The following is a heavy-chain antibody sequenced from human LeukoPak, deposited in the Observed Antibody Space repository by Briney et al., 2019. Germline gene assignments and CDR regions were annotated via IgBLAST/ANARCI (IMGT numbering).Heavy chain of an antibody. V-gene: IGHV4-34*01. CDR1: GGSFSGYY. CDR3: ARHLFYGDAPGY. D-gene: IGHD4-17*01. J-gene: IGHJ4*02. CDR2: INHSGST. Sequence: SETLSLTCAVYGGSFSGYYWSWIRQPPGKGLEWIGEINHSGSTNYNPSLKSRVTISVDTSKNQFSLKPSSVTAADTAVYYCARHLFYGDAPGYWGQGTLVTVSS.